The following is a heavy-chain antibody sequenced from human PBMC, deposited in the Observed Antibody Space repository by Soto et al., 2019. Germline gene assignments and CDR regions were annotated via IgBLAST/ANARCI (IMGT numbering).Heavy chain of an antibody. V-gene: IGHV3-23*01. Sequence: GGSLRLSCAASGFTFSSYAMRWVRQAPGKGLEWVSAISGSGGSTYYADSVKGRFTISRDNSKNTLYLQMNSLRAEDTAVYYCAKDRGTTGTTWYNWFDPWGQGTLVTVSS. CDR2: ISGSGGST. D-gene: IGHD1-1*01. CDR1: GFTFSSYA. CDR3: AKDRGTTGTTWYNWFDP. J-gene: IGHJ5*02.